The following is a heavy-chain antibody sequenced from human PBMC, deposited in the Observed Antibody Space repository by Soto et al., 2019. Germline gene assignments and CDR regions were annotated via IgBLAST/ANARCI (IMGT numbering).Heavy chain of an antibody. CDR1: GYTFTGYY. V-gene: IGHV1-2*02. D-gene: IGHD3-3*01. CDR2: INPNSGGT. Sequence: GASVKVSCKASGYTFTGYYMHWVRQAPGQGLEWMGWINPNSGGTNYAQKFQGRVTMTRDTSISTAYMELSRLRSDDTAVYYCARGPYYDFWSGSLTYYYYGMDVWGQGTTVTAP. J-gene: IGHJ6*02. CDR3: ARGPYYDFWSGSLTYYYYGMDV.